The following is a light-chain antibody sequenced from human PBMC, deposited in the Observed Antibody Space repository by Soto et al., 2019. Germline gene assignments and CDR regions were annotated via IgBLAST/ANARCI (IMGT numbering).Light chain of an antibody. CDR1: QNVVSTF. Sequence: EIVLTQSPGTLSLSPGERATFSCRASQNVVSTFFGWYQQKPGQAPRLLIYATSSRATGTPDRFSGSGFGTDFTLTISSLQSEDFAVYYCQQYEQWPLTFGGGTKVEIK. CDR2: ATS. CDR3: QQYEQWPLT. J-gene: IGKJ4*01. V-gene: IGKV3-20*01.